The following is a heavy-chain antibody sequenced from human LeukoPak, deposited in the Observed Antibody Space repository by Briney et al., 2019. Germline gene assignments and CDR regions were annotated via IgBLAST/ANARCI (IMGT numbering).Heavy chain of an antibody. D-gene: IGHD7-27*01. CDR1: GGTFSNYA. Sequence: SVKVSCKASGGTFSNYAINWVRQAPGQGLEWMGGSIPFFGTGNYAQKFQGRVTITTDESTSTAYMELSSLRSEDTAVYYCARATWGAQSFDDWGQGTLVTVSS. V-gene: IGHV1-69*05. CDR3: ARATWGAQSFDD. CDR2: SIPFFGTG. J-gene: IGHJ4*02.